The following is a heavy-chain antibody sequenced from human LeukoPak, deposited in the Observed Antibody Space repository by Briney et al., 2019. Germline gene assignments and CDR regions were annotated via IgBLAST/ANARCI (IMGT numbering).Heavy chain of an antibody. CDR1: RFSFSDHY. V-gene: IGHV3-11*04. D-gene: IGHD5-18*01. Sequence: GGSLRLSCAASRFSFSDHYMDWVRQAPGKGLEWVSYISSSGSTIDYADSVKGRFTISRDNAKNSLYLQMNSLRAEDTAVYYCSRLRGYSYGYADFWGQGTLVTVSS. CDR3: SRLRGYSYGYADF. J-gene: IGHJ4*02. CDR2: ISSSGSTI.